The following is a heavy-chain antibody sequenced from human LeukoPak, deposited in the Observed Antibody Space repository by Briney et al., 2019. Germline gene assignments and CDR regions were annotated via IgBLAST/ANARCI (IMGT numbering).Heavy chain of an antibody. V-gene: IGHV1-8*01. Sequence: EASVKVSCKASGYTFTNYDINWVRQATGQGLEWMGWMNPNSGNTVYAQKFQGRVTITRNTSVTTAYMELSSLRSEDTAVYYCARGLSRWLQSSYDLWGQGTMVTVSS. J-gene: IGHJ3*01. CDR1: GYTFTNYD. CDR2: MNPNSGNT. D-gene: IGHD5-24*01. CDR3: ARGLSRWLQSSYDL.